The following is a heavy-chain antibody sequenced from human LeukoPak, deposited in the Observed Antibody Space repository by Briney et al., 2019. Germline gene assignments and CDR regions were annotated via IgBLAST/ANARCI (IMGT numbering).Heavy chain of an antibody. D-gene: IGHD2-2*01. Sequence: ASVKVSCKASGYTFTSYGISWVRQAPGQGLEWMGWIIPILGIANYAQKFQGRVTITADKSTSTAYMELSSLRSEDTAVYYCARTKYQLLWDDYWSQGTLVTVSS. J-gene: IGHJ4*02. CDR1: GYTFTSYG. CDR2: IIPILGIA. V-gene: IGHV1-69*10. CDR3: ARTKYQLLWDDY.